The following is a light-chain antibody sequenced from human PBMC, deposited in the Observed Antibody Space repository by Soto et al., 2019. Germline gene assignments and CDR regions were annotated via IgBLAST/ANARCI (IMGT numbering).Light chain of an antibody. CDR2: DAT. Sequence: VLTQSPATLSLSPGERATLFCKASQSVGIYLGWFQQKPGQAPRVLIYDATNRAGGVPARFSGSGSGTAFTLNTSILEAEDSAVYYCQQRDIWPPLTFGGGTKLEIK. CDR3: QQRDIWPPLT. CDR1: QSVGIY. V-gene: IGKV3-11*01. J-gene: IGKJ4*01.